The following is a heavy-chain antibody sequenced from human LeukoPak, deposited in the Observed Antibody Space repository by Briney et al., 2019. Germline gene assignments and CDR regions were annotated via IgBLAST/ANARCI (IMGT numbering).Heavy chain of an antibody. J-gene: IGHJ4*02. CDR1: GGSFSGYY. V-gene: IGHV4-34*01. CDR3: ARRTGYSTSRLDY. Sequence: SETLSLTCAVYGGSFSGYYWSWIRQPPGKGLEWIGEINHSGSTNYNPSLKSRVTISVDTSKNQFSLKLSSVTAAETAVYYCARRTGYSTSRLDYWGQGTLVTVSS. CDR2: INHSGST. D-gene: IGHD6-13*01.